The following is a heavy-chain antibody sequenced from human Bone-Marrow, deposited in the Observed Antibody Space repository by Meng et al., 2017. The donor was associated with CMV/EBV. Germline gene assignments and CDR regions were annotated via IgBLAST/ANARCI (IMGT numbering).Heavy chain of an antibody. Sequence: GESLKISCAASGFTFSSYSMNWVRQAPGKGLEWVSSISSSSSYIYYADSVKGRFTISRDNAKNSLYLQMNSLRAEDTAVYYCAREGIETTFDDWGQGTLVTVSS. V-gene: IGHV3-21*01. J-gene: IGHJ4*02. CDR1: GFTFSSYS. CDR3: AREGIETTFDD. D-gene: IGHD1-7*01. CDR2: ISSSSSYI.